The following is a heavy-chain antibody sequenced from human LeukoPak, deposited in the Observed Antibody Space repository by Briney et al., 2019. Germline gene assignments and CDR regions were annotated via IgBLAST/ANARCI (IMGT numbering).Heavy chain of an antibody. J-gene: IGHJ3*02. CDR2: ISYDGSNK. CDR1: GFTFSSYA. V-gene: IGHV3-30*04. D-gene: IGHD3-22*01. Sequence: SGGSLRLSCAASGFTFSSYAMHWVRQAPGKGLEWVAVISYDGSNKYYADSVKGRFTISRDNSKNTLYLQMNSLRAEDTAVYYCAKQMTYYYDSSGYYSNPADAFDIWGQGTMVTVSS. CDR3: AKQMTYYYDSSGYYSNPADAFDI.